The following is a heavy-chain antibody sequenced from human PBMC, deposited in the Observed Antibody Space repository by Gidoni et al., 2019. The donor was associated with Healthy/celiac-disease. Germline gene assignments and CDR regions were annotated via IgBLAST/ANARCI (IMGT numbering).Heavy chain of an antibody. CDR2: INPSGGST. Sequence: QVQLVPSGAEAKKPGASVKVSCKASGYTFTSYHMHWVRQAPGQGLEWMGIINPSGGSTSYEQKFQGRVTMTRDTSTSTVYMELSSLRSEDTAVYYCAREERDSGYEYERGYYYYDGMDVWGQGTTVTVSS. J-gene: IGHJ6*02. D-gene: IGHD5-12*01. CDR3: AREERDSGYEYERGYYYYDGMDV. V-gene: IGHV1-46*01. CDR1: GYTFTSYH.